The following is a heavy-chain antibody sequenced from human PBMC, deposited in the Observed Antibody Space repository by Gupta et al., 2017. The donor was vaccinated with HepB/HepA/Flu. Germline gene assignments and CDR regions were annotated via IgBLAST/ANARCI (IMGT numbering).Heavy chain of an antibody. CDR1: GYGFSDFY. CDR2: INPNTGDT. CDR3: ARDGNPVFSIGHFDY. V-gene: IGHV1-2*02. Sequence: VQLEQSGAEVMQPGASVKVSCKASGYGFSDFYLHWVRQAPGQGLEWMGWINPNTGDTNYAQKFQGRVTMTRDTSINTGFLELSSLRSDDTAVYFCARDGNPVFSIGHFDYCGQGTLVTVSS. J-gene: IGHJ4*02. D-gene: IGHD2-15*01.